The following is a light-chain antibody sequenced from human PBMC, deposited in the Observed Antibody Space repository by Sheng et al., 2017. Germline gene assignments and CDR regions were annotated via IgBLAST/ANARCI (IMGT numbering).Light chain of an antibody. CDR3: SSYTSSARV. CDR2: DVS. Sequence: QSALTQPASVSGSPGQSITISCTGTSSDVGGYNYVSWYQQHPGKAPKLMIYDVSNRPSGFRNRFSGSKSGNTASLTISGLQAEDEADYYCSSYTSSARVFGGGTKLTVL. CDR1: SSDVGGYNY. J-gene: IGLJ3*02. V-gene: IGLV2-14*01.